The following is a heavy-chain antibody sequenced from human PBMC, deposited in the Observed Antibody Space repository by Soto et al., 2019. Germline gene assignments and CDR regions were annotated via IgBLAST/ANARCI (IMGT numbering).Heavy chain of an antibody. CDR1: GFTFSSYA. J-gene: IGHJ4*02. CDR3: AKLANISSDSYYSDN. D-gene: IGHD3-22*01. CDR2: ISGSGGST. Sequence: RLSCAASGFTFSSYAMSWVRQAPGKGLEWVSAISGSGGSTYYADSVKGRFTISRDNSKNTLYLQMNSLRAEDTAVYYCAKLANISSDSYYSDNWDQGTLVTVPS. V-gene: IGHV3-23*01.